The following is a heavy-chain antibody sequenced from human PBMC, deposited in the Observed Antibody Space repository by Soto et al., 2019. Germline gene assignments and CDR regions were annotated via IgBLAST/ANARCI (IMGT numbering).Heavy chain of an antibody. CDR2: IYYSGST. Sequence: SETLSLTCTVSGGSISSGGYYWSWIRQHPGKGLEWIGYIYYSGSTYYNPSLKSRVTISVDTSKNQFSLKLSSVTAADTAVYYRQRVLRTAPVYFQHWGQGTLVTVSS. V-gene: IGHV4-31*03. CDR1: GGSISSGGYY. CDR3: QRVLRTAPVYFQH. J-gene: IGHJ1*01.